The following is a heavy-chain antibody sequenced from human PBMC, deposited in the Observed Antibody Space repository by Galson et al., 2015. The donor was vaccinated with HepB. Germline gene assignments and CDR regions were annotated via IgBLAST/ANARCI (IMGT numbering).Heavy chain of an antibody. D-gene: IGHD1-26*01. Sequence: SETLSLTCAVYGGSFSGYYWTWIRQSPGKGLEWIGEINTGGSTNYNPSLKSRVTISVDTSKNQFSLKLSSVTAADTAVYYCARQSVIVGAMGYWGQGTLVTVSS. J-gene: IGHJ4*02. CDR3: ARQSVIVGAMGY. V-gene: IGHV4-34*01. CDR1: GGSFSGYY. CDR2: INTGGST.